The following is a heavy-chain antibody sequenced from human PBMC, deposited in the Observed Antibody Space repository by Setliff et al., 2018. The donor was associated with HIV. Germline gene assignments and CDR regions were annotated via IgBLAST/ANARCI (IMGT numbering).Heavy chain of an antibody. CDR1: GYAFTSYY. D-gene: IGHD3-10*01. CDR2: MNPNSGNT. V-gene: IGHV1-8*02. Sequence: ASVKVSCKASGYAFTSYYINRVRQATGQGLEWMGWMNPNSGNTGYAQKFQGRVTMTRNTSVNTAYMELSSLRSEDTAVYYCARAQFYYASGSFYPSDYHYYMDVWGKGTTVTVSS. J-gene: IGHJ6*03. CDR3: ARAQFYYASGSFYPSDYHYYMDV.